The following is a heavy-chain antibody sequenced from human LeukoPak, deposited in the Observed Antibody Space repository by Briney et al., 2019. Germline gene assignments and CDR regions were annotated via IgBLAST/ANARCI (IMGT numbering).Heavy chain of an antibody. CDR2: ISYDGRDV. CDR1: GFTFSSNG. CDR3: AKELERKGFFDY. V-gene: IGHV3-30*02. D-gene: IGHD3-3*01. J-gene: IGHJ4*02. Sequence: GGSLRLSCAASGFTFSSNGMHWVRQAPGKGVEGVAFISYDGRDVYYADSVKGRFTISRDNSKNTLYLQMNSLRSEDTAVFYCAKELERKGFFDYWGQGTLITVSS.